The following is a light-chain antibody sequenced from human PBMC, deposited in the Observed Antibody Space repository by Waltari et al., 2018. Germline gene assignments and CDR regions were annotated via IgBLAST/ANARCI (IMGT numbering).Light chain of an antibody. CDR1: QSVGRS. V-gene: IGKV3-20*01. CDR3: QHYVRLPAT. CDR2: GAS. J-gene: IGKJ1*01. Sequence: EIVLTQSPGTLSLSPGERATLPCRASQSVGRSLAWYQQKPGQAPRLLLYGASNRAAGIPDRFSGSGSGTDFSLTISRLEPEDFVVYYCQHYVRLPATFGQGTKVEIK.